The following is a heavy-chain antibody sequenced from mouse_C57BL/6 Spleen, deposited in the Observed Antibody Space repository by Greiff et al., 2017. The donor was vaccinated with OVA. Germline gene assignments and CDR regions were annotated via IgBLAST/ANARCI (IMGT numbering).Heavy chain of an antibody. D-gene: IGHD1-1*01. V-gene: IGHV2-6*01. CDR2: IWGVGST. J-gene: IGHJ3*01. CDR3: ASHYYGSSTGFAY. Sequence: VQRVESGPGLVAPSQSLSITCTVSGFSLTSYGVDWVRQSPGKGLEWLGVIWGVGSTNYNSALKSRLSISKDNSKSQVFLKMNSLQTDDTAMYYCASHYYGSSTGFAYWGQGTLVTVSA. CDR1: GFSLTSYG.